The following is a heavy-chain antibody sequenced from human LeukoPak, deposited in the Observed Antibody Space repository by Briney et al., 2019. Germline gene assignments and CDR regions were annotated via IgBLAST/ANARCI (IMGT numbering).Heavy chain of an antibody. CDR2: IYYSGST. CDR3: ARRAPSAGYFDL. Sequence: PSETLSLTCTVSGGSISSGGYYWSWIRQHPGKGLEWIGYIYYSGSTYYNPSLQSRVTISMDTSKNQFPLNLSSVTAADTAVYYCARRAPSAGYFDLWGRGTLVTVSS. CDR1: GGSISSGGYY. V-gene: IGHV4-31*03. J-gene: IGHJ2*01.